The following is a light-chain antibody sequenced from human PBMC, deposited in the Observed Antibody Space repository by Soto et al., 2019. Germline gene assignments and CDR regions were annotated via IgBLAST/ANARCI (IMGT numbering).Light chain of an antibody. J-gene: IGKJ4*01. CDR1: QSVSSN. CDR3: QQYNNWPLLT. V-gene: IGKV3-15*01. Sequence: EIVMTQSPATLSVSPGERATLSCGASQSVSSNLAWYQQKPGQAPRLLIYGASTRATGIPARFSGSGSGTEFTLTISSLQSEDFAVHYCQQYNNWPLLTLGGGTKVEIK. CDR2: GAS.